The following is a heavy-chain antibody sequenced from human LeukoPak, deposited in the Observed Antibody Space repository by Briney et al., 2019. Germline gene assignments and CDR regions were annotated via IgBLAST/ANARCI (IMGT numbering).Heavy chain of an antibody. CDR3: ARSSRRNSLRIFEIITKDQYYFDS. CDR2: IYYSGST. Sequence: SETLPLTCTVSGGSISSYYWSWIRQPPGKGLEWIGYIYYSGSTNYNPSLKSRVTISVDTSKNQFSLKLRSVTAADTATYYCARSSRRNSLRIFEIITKDQYYFDSWAREPWSPSPQ. V-gene: IGHV4-59*12. D-gene: IGHD3-10*01. CDR1: GGSISSYY. J-gene: IGHJ4*02.